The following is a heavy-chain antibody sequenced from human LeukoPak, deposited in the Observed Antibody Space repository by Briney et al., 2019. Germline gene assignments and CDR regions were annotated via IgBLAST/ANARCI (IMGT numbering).Heavy chain of an antibody. CDR3: AREGYYDSSGYFDY. Sequence: SETLSLTCTVSGGSISSYYWSWIRQPPGKGLEWIGYIYYSGSTNYNPSLKSRVTISVDTSKNQFSLKLSPVTAADTAVYYCAREGYYDSSGYFDYWGQGALVTVSS. CDR1: GGSISSYY. J-gene: IGHJ4*02. V-gene: IGHV4-59*01. D-gene: IGHD3-22*01. CDR2: IYYSGST.